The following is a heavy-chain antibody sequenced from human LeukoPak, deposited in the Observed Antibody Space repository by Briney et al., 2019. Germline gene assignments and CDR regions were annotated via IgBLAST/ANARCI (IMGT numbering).Heavy chain of an antibody. V-gene: IGHV4-59*01. CDR1: GGSISSYY. CDR3: GRDCSGGSCSAEDAFDI. Sequence: SETLSLTCTVSGGSISSYYWSWIRQPPGKGLEWIGYIYYSGSTNYNPSLKSRVTISVDTSKNQFSLKLSSVTAADTAGYYWGRDCSGGSCSAEDAFDIWGQGTMVTVSS. CDR2: IYYSGST. J-gene: IGHJ3*02. D-gene: IGHD2-15*01.